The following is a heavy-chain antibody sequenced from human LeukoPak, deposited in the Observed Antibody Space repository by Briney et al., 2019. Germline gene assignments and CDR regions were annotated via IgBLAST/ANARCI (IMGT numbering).Heavy chain of an antibody. CDR3: AKSIAARYSGYNWFDP. V-gene: IGHV1-69*13. D-gene: IGHD6-6*01. J-gene: IGHJ5*02. Sequence: SVKVSCKASGGTFSSYAISWVRQPPGQGLEWMGGIIPIFGTANYAQKFQGRVTITADESTSTAYMELSSLRSEDTAVYYCAKSIAARYSGYNWFDPWGQGTLVTVSS. CDR1: GGTFSSYA. CDR2: IIPIFGTA.